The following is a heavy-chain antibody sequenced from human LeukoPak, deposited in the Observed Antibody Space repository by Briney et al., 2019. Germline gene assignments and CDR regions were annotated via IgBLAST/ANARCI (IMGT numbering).Heavy chain of an antibody. CDR3: ARLKDIAARRNWFDP. Sequence: PSETLSLTCTASGGSISSSSYYWGWIRQPPGKGLEWIGSIYYSGSTYYNPSLKSRVTISVDTSKNQFSLKLSSVTAADTAVYYWARLKDIAARRNWFDPWAREPWSPSP. V-gene: IGHV4-39*01. D-gene: IGHD6-6*01. CDR2: IYYSGST. CDR1: GGSISSSSYY. J-gene: IGHJ5*02.